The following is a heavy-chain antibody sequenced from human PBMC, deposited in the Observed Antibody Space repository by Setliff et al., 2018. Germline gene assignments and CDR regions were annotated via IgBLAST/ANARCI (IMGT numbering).Heavy chain of an antibody. CDR1: GGSISSSNW. CDR3: ARDRQYCSSTSCYTSYFYYYAMDI. J-gene: IGHJ6*02. Sequence: SETLSLTCAVSGGSISSSNWWSWVRQPPGKGLEWIGEIYHSGSTNYNPSLKSRVTISLDTSRNQVSLKLSSVTAADTAVYYCARDRQYCSSTSCYTSYFYYYAMDIWGQGTTVTVS. D-gene: IGHD2-2*02. V-gene: IGHV4-4*02. CDR2: IYHSGST.